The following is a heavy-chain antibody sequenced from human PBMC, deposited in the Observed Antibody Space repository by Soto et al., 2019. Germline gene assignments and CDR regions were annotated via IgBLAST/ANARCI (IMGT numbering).Heavy chain of an antibody. J-gene: IGHJ4*02. CDR1: GYTFTCYY. D-gene: IGHD5-18*01. CDR2: INPNSGGT. V-gene: IGHV1-2*02. Sequence: XSVKVSCNASGYTFTCYYMHCVRQAPGQGLEWMGWINPNSGGTNYAQKFQGRVTMTRDTSISTAYMELSRLRSDDTAVYYCARVPRVDTAMVPFDYWDQGTLVTLSS. CDR3: ARVPRVDTAMVPFDY.